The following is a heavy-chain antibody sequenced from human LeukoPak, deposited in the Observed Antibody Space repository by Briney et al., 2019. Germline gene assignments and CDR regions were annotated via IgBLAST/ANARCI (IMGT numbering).Heavy chain of an antibody. CDR2: IYYSGST. D-gene: IGHD6-19*01. CDR1: GGSISSYY. CDR3: ARGRAAGTAYDY. J-gene: IGHJ4*02. Sequence: PSETLSLTCTVSGGSISSYYWSWIRQPPGKGLEWIGYIYYSGSTNYNPSLKSRVTISVDTSKNQFSLKLSSVTAADTAVYYCARGRAAGTAYDYWGQGTLVTVSS. V-gene: IGHV4-59*01.